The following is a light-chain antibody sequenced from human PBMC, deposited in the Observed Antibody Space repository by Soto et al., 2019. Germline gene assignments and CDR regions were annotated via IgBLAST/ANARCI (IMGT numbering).Light chain of an antibody. CDR1: QGISSY. V-gene: IGKV1-9*01. CDR3: QQLNSYPKT. CDR2: AAS. J-gene: IGKJ1*01. Sequence: IQLTQSPSSLSASVGDRVTITCRASQGISSYLAWYQQKPGKAPKLLIYAASTLQSVVPSRFSGSGSGTDCTLTISSLQPEDFATYYCQQLNSYPKTFGQGTQLEIK.